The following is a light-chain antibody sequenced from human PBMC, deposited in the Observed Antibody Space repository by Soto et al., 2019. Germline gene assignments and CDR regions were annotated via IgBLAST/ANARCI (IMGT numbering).Light chain of an antibody. CDR2: GAS. CDR1: QSVSSNY. J-gene: IGKJ1*01. Sequence: EIVLTQSPGTLSLSPGERATLSCRASQSVSSNYLAWYQQKPGQAPRPLIYGASSMATGIPDRFSGSGAVTALTLTISRLKSEDFTLYYCQKYLCSPVTFGKGIKVDIK. CDR3: QKYLCSPVT. V-gene: IGKV3-20*01.